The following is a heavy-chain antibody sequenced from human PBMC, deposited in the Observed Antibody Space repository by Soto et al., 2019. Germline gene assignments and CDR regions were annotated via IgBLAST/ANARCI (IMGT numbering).Heavy chain of an antibody. CDR1: GFTFSSYA. V-gene: IGHV3-23*01. J-gene: IGHJ6*03. CDR2: ISGSGGST. Sequence: GGSLRLSCAASGFTFSSYAMSWVRQAPGKGLEWVSAISGSGGSTYYADSVKGRFTISRDNSKNTLYLQMNSLRAEDTAVYYCAKWEKLRYSSSSGGENYYYYYYMDVWGKGTTVTVSS. CDR3: AKWEKLRYSSSSGGENYYYYYYMDV. D-gene: IGHD6-6*01.